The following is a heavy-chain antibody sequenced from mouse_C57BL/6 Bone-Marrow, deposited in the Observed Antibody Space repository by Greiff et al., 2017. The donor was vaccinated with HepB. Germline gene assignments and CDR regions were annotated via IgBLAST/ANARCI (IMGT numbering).Heavy chain of an antibody. J-gene: IGHJ2*01. D-gene: IGHD1-1*01. Sequence: VQLQQSGAELVKPGASVKLSCKASGYTFTSYWMHWVKQRPGQGLEWIGMIHPNSGSTNYNEKFKSKATLTVDKSSSTAYMQLSSLTSEDSAVYYCARKGVYYYGSSYFDYWGQGTTLTVSS. CDR1: GYTFTSYW. CDR2: IHPNSGST. V-gene: IGHV1-64*01. CDR3: ARKGVYYYGSSYFDY.